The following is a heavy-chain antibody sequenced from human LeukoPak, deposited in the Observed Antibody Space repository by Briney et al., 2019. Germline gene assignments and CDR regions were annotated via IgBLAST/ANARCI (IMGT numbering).Heavy chain of an antibody. J-gene: IGHJ4*02. V-gene: IGHV1-18*01. D-gene: IGHD2-15*01. Sequence: GASVKVSCKASGYTFTSYGISWVRQAPGQGLEWMGWISAYNGNTNYAQKLQGRVTMTTDTSTSTAYMELRSLRSDDTAVYYCARDGYCSGGSCYSSVFDYWGQGTLVTVSS. CDR3: ARDGYCSGGSCYSSVFDY. CDR1: GYTFTSYG. CDR2: ISAYNGNT.